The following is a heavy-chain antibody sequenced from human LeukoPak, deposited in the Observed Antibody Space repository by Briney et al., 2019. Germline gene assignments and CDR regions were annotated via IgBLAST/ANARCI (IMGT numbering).Heavy chain of an antibody. CDR1: GGSISSYF. CDR2: IYYIGST. D-gene: IGHD1-1*01. V-gene: IGHV4-59*08. Sequence: SETLSLTCTVSGGSISSYFWSWIRQSPGKGLEWIGYIYYIGSTKYNPSPKSRVTISVDTSKNQFSLKVKSVTAADTAVYYCARLNQLERFDAFDIWGQGTMVTVSS. CDR3: ARLNQLERFDAFDI. J-gene: IGHJ3*02.